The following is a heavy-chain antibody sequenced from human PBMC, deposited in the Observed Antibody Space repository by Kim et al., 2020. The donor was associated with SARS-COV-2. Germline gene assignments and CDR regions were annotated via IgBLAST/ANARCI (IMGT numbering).Heavy chain of an antibody. V-gene: IGHV1-18*04. D-gene: IGHD3-10*01. CDR1: GYTFTSYG. Sequence: ASVKVSCKASGYTFTSYGISWVRQAPGQGLEWMGWISAYNGNTNYAQKLQGRVTMTTDTSTSTAYMELRSLRSDDTAVYYCARDSLWFGELKDFDYWGQGTLVTVSS. CDR2: ISAYNGNT. J-gene: IGHJ4*02. CDR3: ARDSLWFGELKDFDY.